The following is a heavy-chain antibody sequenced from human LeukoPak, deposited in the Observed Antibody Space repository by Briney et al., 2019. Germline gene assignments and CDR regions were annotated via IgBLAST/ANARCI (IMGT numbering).Heavy chain of an antibody. Sequence: PSETLSLTCTVSGGSISSSSYYWGWIRQPPGKGLEWIGSIYYSGSTYYNPSLKSRVTISVDTSKNQFSLKLSSVTAADTAVYYCASPRFPGFGELYGGYFDYWGQGTLVTVSS. J-gene: IGHJ4*02. CDR3: ASPRFPGFGELYGGYFDY. D-gene: IGHD3-10*01. CDR1: GGSISSSSYY. V-gene: IGHV4-39*01. CDR2: IYYSGST.